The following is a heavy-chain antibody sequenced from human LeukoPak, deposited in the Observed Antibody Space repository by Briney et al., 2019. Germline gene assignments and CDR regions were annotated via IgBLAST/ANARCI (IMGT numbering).Heavy chain of an antibody. CDR1: GFTFSSYA. Sequence: GSLRLSCAASGFTFSSYAMSWIRQPPGKGLEWIGEINHSGSTNYNPSLKSRVTISVDTSKNQFSLKLSSVTAADTAVYYCARGPIGDFWSGYRHYYYYGMDVWGQGTTVTVSS. CDR2: INHSGST. D-gene: IGHD3-3*01. V-gene: IGHV4-34*01. J-gene: IGHJ6*02. CDR3: ARGPIGDFWSGYRHYYYYGMDV.